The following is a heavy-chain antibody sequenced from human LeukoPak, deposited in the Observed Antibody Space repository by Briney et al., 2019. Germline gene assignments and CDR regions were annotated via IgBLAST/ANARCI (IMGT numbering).Heavy chain of an antibody. J-gene: IGHJ6*03. V-gene: IGHV3-33*06. CDR3: AKGGGSYPFYYYYYMDV. CDR1: GFTFSSYG. CDR2: IWYDGSNK. Sequence: PGGSLRLSCAASGFTFSSYGMHWVRQAPGKGLEWVAVIWYDGSNKYYADSVKGRFTISRDNSKNTLYLQMNSLRAEDTAVYYCAKGGGSYPFYYYYYMDVWGKGTTVTVSS. D-gene: IGHD1-26*01.